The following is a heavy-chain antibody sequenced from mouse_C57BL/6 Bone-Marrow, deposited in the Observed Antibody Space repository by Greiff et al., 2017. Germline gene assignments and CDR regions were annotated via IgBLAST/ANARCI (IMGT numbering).Heavy chain of an antibody. V-gene: IGHV1-15*01. J-gene: IGHJ2*01. CDR3: TRGATVVAVYY. Sequence: VQLQQSGAELVRPGASVTLSCKASGYTFTDYEMHWVKQTPVHGLEWIGAIDTETGGTASNQKFKGLAILTADKSSSTAYMELRSLSSEDSAVYYCTRGATVVAVYYWGQGTTLTVSS. CDR2: IDTETGGT. CDR1: GYTFTDYE. D-gene: IGHD1-1*01.